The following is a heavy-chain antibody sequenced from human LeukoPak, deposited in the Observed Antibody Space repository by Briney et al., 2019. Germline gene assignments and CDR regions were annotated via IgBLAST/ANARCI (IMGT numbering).Heavy chain of an antibody. Sequence: PSETLSLTCAVYGGSFSGYYWSWIRQPPGKGLEWIGEINHSGSTNYNPSLKSRVTISVDTSKNQFSLKLSSVTAADTAVYYCASGRWGYCSSTSCYRWFDPWGQGTLVTVSS. CDR1: GGSFSGYY. CDR2: INHSGST. J-gene: IGHJ5*02. D-gene: IGHD2-2*01. CDR3: ASGRWGYCSSTSCYRWFDP. V-gene: IGHV4-34*01.